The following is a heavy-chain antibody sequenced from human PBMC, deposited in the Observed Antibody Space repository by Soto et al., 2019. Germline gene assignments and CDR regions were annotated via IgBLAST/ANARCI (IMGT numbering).Heavy chain of an antibody. V-gene: IGHV1-18*01. Sequence: QVHLVQSGAEVKKPGASVKVSCKGSGYAFTTYGITWVRQAPGQGLEWMGWTSAHNGNTNYAQKLQGRVTVTRDTSTSTAYMELRSLRSDDTAVYYCARGRYGDSWGQGALVTVSS. CDR3: ARGRYGDS. D-gene: IGHD1-1*01. CDR1: GYAFTTYG. J-gene: IGHJ4*02. CDR2: TSAHNGNT.